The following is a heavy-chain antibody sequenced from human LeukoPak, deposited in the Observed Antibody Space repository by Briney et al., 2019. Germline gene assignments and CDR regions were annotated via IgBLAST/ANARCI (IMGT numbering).Heavy chain of an antibody. CDR1: GYTFTGYY. J-gene: IGHJ4*02. D-gene: IGHD2-2*02. CDR2: INPNSGGT. CDR3: ARGEVVVVPAAIPGDY. V-gene: IGHV1-2*02. Sequence: VASVKVSCKASGYTFTGYYMHWVRQAPGQGLEWMGWINPNSGGTNYAQKFQGRVTMTRDTSISTAYMELSRLRSDDTAVYYCARGEVVVVPAAIPGDYWGQGTLVTVSS.